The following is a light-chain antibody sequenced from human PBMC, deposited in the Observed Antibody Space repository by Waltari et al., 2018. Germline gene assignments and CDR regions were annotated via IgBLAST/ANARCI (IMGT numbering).Light chain of an antibody. CDR1: SSNSGSNY. J-gene: IGLJ1*01. CDR3: AAWDDSLSGLYV. Sequence: QSVLTQPPSASGTPGQRVTISCSGSSSNSGSNYVYWYQQPPGTAPKLLIYRNNQRPSGVPDRFSGSKSGTSASLAISGLRSEDEADYYCAAWDDSLSGLYVFGTGTKVTVL. CDR2: RNN. V-gene: IGLV1-47*01.